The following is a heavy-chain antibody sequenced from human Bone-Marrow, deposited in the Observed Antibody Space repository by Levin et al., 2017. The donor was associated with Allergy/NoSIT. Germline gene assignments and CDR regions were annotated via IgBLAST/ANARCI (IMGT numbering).Heavy chain of an antibody. CDR1: GFTFSSYW. CDR2: IKQDGSER. J-gene: IGHJ6*02. Sequence: GGSLRLSCAASGFTFSSYWMSWVRQAPGKGLEWVANIKQDGSERYYVDSVKGRFTISRDNAKNSLYLQMNSLRAEDTAVYYCARRYFDPDYYYYGMDVWAKGPRSPSP. CDR3: ARRYFDPDYYYYGMDV. V-gene: IGHV3-7*04. D-gene: IGHD3-9*01.